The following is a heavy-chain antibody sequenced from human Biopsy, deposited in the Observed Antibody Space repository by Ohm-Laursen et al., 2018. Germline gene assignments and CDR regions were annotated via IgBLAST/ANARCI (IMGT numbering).Heavy chain of an antibody. CDR1: GGSISSYY. Sequence: SETLSLTCPVSGGSISSYYWSWIRQPPGKGLEWIGHIYYTGSTNYNPSLKSRVTISVDTSMNHLSLRLTFLTAADTAVYYCARHAPSYSGSYWRYFDLWGRGTLVTVSS. CDR3: ARHAPSYSGSYWRYFDL. CDR2: IYYTGST. J-gene: IGHJ2*01. D-gene: IGHD1-26*01. V-gene: IGHV4-59*08.